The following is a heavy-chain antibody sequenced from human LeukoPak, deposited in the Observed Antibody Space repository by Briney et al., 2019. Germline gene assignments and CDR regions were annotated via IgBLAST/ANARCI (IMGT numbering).Heavy chain of an antibody. CDR2: INHSGST. J-gene: IGHJ4*02. Sequence: SETLSLTCAVYGGSFSGYYWSWIRQPPGKGLEWIGEINHSGSTNYNPSLKSRVTISVDTSKNQFSLRLSSVTAADTAVYYCARWREYALDYWGQGTLVTVSS. D-gene: IGHD2-2*01. CDR3: ARWREYALDY. CDR1: GGSFSGYY. V-gene: IGHV4-34*01.